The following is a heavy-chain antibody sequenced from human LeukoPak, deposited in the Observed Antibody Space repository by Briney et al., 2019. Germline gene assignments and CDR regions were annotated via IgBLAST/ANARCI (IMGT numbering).Heavy chain of an antibody. D-gene: IGHD2-2*01. CDR3: AGSTHNYYYYGMDV. CDR2: IYSGGST. V-gene: IGHV3-53*01. Sequence: GSLRLSCAASGFTVSSNYMSWVRQAPGKGLEWVSVIYSGGSTYYADFVKGRFTISRDNSKNTLYLQMNSLRAEDTAVYYCAGSTHNYYYYGMDVWGQGTTVTVSS. J-gene: IGHJ6*02. CDR1: GFTVSSNY.